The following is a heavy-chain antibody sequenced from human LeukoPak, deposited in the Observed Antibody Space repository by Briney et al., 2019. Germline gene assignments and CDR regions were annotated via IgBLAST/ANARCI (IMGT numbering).Heavy chain of an antibody. J-gene: IGHJ4*02. D-gene: IGHD3-22*01. V-gene: IGHV3-66*01. CDR3: ARNYYDSSAYYYFDY. CDR2: IYSGGGT. Sequence: SCKASGYTFTSYYMHWVRQAPGKGLEWVSLIYSGGGTYYADSVKGRFTISRDNSKNTLYLQMNSLRAEDTAVYYCARNYYDSSAYYYFDYWGQGTLVTVSS. CDR1: GYTFTSYY.